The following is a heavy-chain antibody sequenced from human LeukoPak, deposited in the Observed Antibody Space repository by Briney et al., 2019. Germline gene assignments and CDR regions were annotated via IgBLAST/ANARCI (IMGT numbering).Heavy chain of an antibody. CDR2: IIPIFGTA. CDR3: ATDRSSGWYKVY. V-gene: IGHV1-69*13. CDR1: GGTFSSYA. D-gene: IGHD6-19*01. Sequence: ASVKVSCKASGGTFSSYAISWVRQAPGQGLEWMGGIIPIFGTANYAQKFQGRVTITADESTSTAYMELSSLRSEDTAVYYCATDRSSGWYKVYWGQGTLVTVSS. J-gene: IGHJ4*02.